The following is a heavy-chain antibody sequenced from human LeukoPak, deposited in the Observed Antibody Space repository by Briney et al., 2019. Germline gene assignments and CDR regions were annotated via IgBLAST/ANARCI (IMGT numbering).Heavy chain of an antibody. Sequence: ASVKVSCKGSGYTFTGYYMHWVRQAPGQGLEWMGWINPNRGGTTYAQNFQGSLTMTRDTSISTAYIALSRLRSHDTAVYYCARESLTMVRGAPLYYYGIDVWGQGTTVTVSS. CDR2: INPNRGGT. D-gene: IGHD3-10*01. V-gene: IGHV1-2*04. CDR3: ARESLTMVRGAPLYYYGIDV. J-gene: IGHJ6*02. CDR1: GYTFTGYY.